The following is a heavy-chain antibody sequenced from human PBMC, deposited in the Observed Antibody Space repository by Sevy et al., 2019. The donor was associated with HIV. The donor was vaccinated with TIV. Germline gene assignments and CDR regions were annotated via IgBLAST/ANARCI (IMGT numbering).Heavy chain of an antibody. V-gene: IGHV3-7*01. CDR1: GFTFGNHW. CDR2: IKHTGSET. CDR3: ARARSRGRWYYFDF. D-gene: IGHD2-15*01. Sequence: GGSLRLSCAASGFTFGNHWMTWVRQAPGKGLEWVANIKHTGSETSDVDSVKGRFTISRYNTQNSLYLQLSDLRADDTAVNYGARARSRGRWYYFDFWGLGTLVTVSS. J-gene: IGHJ4*01.